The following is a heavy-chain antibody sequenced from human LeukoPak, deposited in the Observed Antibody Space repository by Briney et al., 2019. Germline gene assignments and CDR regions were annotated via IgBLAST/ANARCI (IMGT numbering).Heavy chain of an antibody. CDR1: GFTFSSYA. CDR3: AREARPPDAFDI. CDR2: ISYDGSNK. V-gene: IGHV3-30-3*01. Sequence: GRSLRLSCAASGFTFSSYAMHWVRQAPGKGLKWVAVISYDGSNKYYADSVKGRFTISRDNSKNTLYLQMNSLRAEDTAVYYCAREARPPDAFDIWGQGTMVTVSS. D-gene: IGHD1-26*01. J-gene: IGHJ3*02.